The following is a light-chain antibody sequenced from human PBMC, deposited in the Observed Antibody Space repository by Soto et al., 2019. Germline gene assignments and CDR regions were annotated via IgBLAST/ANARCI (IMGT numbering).Light chain of an antibody. CDR1: SSDVGGYDY. CDR2: EVS. Sequence: QSALTQPPSASGSPGQSVTISCTGTSSDVGGYDYVSWYQQHPGKAHKLMIYEVSKRPSGVPDRFSGSKSGNTASLTVSGFQAEDEADYYCSSYAGSNNFDVFGTGTKVTVL. V-gene: IGLV2-8*01. CDR3: SSYAGSNNFDV. J-gene: IGLJ1*01.